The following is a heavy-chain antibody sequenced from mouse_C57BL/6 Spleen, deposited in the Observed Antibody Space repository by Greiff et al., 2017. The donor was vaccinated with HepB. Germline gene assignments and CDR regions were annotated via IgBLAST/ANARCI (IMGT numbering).Heavy chain of an antibody. V-gene: IGHV2-5*01. CDR2: IWRGGST. CDR3: AKNDYGSRDWYFDV. J-gene: IGHJ1*03. CDR1: GFSLTSYG. D-gene: IGHD1-1*01. Sequence: VKLQESGPGLVQPSQSLSITCTVSGFSLTSYGVHWVRQSPGKGLEWLGVIWRGGSTDYNAAFMSRLSITKDNSKSQFFFKMNRLQADDTAIYYCAKNDYGSRDWYFDVWGTGTTVTVSS.